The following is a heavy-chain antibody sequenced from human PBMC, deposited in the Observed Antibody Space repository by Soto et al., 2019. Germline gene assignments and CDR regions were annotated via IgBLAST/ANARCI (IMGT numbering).Heavy chain of an antibody. D-gene: IGHD6-19*01. CDR1: GFTFSSYW. J-gene: IGHJ4*02. V-gene: IGHV3-7*01. CDR2: IKQDGSAK. CDR3: ASWLKTSGWYVLLEGSFDY. Sequence: EVQLVESGGGLVQPGGSLRLSCAASGFTFSSYWMTWVRQAPGKGLEWVANIKQDGSAKYYVDSVKGRFTISRDNAKNSLYQQMNSLRAEDTAVYYWASWLKTSGWYVLLEGSFDYWGQGTLVTVSS.